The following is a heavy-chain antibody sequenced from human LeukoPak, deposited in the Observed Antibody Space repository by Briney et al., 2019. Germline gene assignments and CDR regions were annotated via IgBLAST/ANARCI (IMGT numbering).Heavy chain of an antibody. D-gene: IGHD1-26*01. J-gene: IGHJ4*02. CDR3: ARATSYLYYFDY. Sequence: RASVKVSCKASGYTFTGYYMHWVRQAPGQGLEWIGWINPNSGGTNYAQKFQGRVTMTRDTSISTAYMELSRLRSDDTAVYYCARATSYLYYFDYWGQGTLVTVSS. CDR2: INPNSGGT. V-gene: IGHV1-2*02. CDR1: GYTFTGYY.